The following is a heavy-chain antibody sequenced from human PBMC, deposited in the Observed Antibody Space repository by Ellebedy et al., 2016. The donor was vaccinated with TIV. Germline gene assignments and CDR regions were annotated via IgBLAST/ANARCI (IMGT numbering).Heavy chain of an antibody. Sequence: PGGSLRLSCAASGFTFRDYYMSWIRQAPGKGLEWVSFISSAGATIKYADSVKGRFTISRDNAKNSLYLQMNSLRAEDTAVYYCARKVPAPTTVPPNWYFDLWGRGTLVTVSS. CDR2: ISSAGATI. D-gene: IGHD4-17*01. CDR3: ARKVPAPTTVPPNWYFDL. V-gene: IGHV3-11*04. J-gene: IGHJ2*01. CDR1: GFTFRDYY.